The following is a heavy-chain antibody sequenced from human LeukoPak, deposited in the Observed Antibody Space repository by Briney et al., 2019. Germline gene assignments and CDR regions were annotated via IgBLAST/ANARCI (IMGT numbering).Heavy chain of an antibody. CDR2: INWNGGST. J-gene: IGHJ6*03. CDR3: ARDITMVRGVIITQKAYYYMDV. V-gene: IGHV3-20*04. Sequence: GGSLRLSCAASGFTFDDYGMSWVRQAPGKGLEWVSGINWNGGSTGYADSVKGRFTISRDNAKNSLYLQMNSLRAEDTALYYCARDITMVRGVIITQKAYYYMDVWGKGTTVTVSS. D-gene: IGHD3-10*01. CDR1: GFTFDDYG.